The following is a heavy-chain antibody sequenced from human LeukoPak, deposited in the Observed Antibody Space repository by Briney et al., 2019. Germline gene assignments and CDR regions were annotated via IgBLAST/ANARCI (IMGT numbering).Heavy chain of an antibody. Sequence: GGSLRLSCAASGFTVSSNYMSWVRQAPGKGLEWVSVIYSGGSTYYADSVKGRFTISRDNSKNTLYLQMNSLRAEDTAVYYCARDYYDSSGAGSLWGQGTLVTVST. J-gene: IGHJ4*02. CDR2: IYSGGST. CDR3: ARDYYDSSGAGSL. CDR1: GFTVSSNY. V-gene: IGHV3-66*02. D-gene: IGHD3-22*01.